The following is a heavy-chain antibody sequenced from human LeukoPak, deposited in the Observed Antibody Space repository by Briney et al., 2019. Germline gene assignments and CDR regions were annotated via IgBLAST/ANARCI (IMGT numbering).Heavy chain of an antibody. J-gene: IGHJ4*02. CDR1: GFSFSSYC. V-gene: IGHV3-48*01. D-gene: IGHD3-22*01. CDR2: ISGSSSTT. Sequence: GRSLSLSWPASGFSFSSYCMNWVRQPPGKGLEWVSYISGSSSTTYYAGSVKGRFTISRDNAKNSLYLQMNSLRGEDTAVYYCARVSGYHDYWGQGTLVTVSS. CDR3: ARVSGYHDY.